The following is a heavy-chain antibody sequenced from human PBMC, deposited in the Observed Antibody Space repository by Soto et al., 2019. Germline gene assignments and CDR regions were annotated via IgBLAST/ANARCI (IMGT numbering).Heavy chain of an antibody. CDR2: IYWDDDK. J-gene: IGHJ4*02. CDR1: GFSLTTSGVG. V-gene: IGHV2-5*02. CDR3: SHRVLRAVFGVVTTTAIYFDF. D-gene: IGHD3-3*01. Sequence: QITLNESGPTVVKPTETLTLTCTFSGFSLTTSGVGVGWVRQSPGKAPEWLAFIYWDDDKRYSTSLKSRLTITKDTSKNQVVLTMANVDPADTATYYCSHRVLRAVFGVVTTTAIYFDFWGQGTPVVFSS.